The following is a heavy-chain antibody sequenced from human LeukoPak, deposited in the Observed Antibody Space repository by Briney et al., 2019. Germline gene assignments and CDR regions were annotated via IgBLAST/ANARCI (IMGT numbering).Heavy chain of an antibody. CDR1: GGTFSSYA. V-gene: IGHV1-69*13. CDR2: IIPIFGTA. Sequence: ASVKVSCKASGGTFSSYAISWVRQAPGQGLEWMGGIIPIFGTANYAQKFQGRVTITADESTSTAYMELSSLRSEDTAVYYCARDQGIAAAGTTGPYDYWGQGTLVTVSS. J-gene: IGHJ4*02. D-gene: IGHD6-13*01. CDR3: ARDQGIAAAGTTGPYDY.